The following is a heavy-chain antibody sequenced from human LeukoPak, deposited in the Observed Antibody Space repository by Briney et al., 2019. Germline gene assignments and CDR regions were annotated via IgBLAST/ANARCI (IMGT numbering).Heavy chain of an antibody. J-gene: IGHJ3*02. CDR2: ISSSSSYV. CDR1: GFTFSSYW. Sequence: GGSLRLSCAASGFTFSSYWMSWVRQAPGKGLEWVSSISSSSSYVYYADSVKGRFTISRDNAKNSLYLQMNSLRAEDTAVYYCARENYPGSQDALDIWGQGTMVTVSS. D-gene: IGHD1-26*01. V-gene: IGHV3-21*01. CDR3: ARENYPGSQDALDI.